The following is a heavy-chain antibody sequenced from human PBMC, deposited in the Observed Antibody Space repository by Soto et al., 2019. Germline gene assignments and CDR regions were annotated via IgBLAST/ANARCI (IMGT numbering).Heavy chain of an antibody. V-gene: IGHV3-48*02. CDR3: ARDLSH. CDR1: GFPFSTYA. CDR2: INSDSTTT. Sequence: DVHLVESGRGLVQPGGSLRLSCAVSGFPFSTYAMHWVRQAPGKGLEWISYINSDSTTTFHADSVKGRFTVSRDNAKNSLYLQMSSLRHEDTAVYYCARDLSHWGQGTLVTVSS. J-gene: IGHJ4*02.